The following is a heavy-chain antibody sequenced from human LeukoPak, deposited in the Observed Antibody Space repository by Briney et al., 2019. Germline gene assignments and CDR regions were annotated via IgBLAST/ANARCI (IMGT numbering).Heavy chain of an antibody. CDR1: GYTLTGYY. CDR3: GSSGEYNWDYLPGY. CDR2: INPNSDGT. J-gene: IGHJ4*02. V-gene: IGHV1-2*02. Sequence: ASVKVSCRACGYTLTGYYMHWVRQAPGQGLEWMGCINPNSDGTNYAQKFQGRVTMTRETTISTAYMEMSRLRDDATAEYCWGSSGEYNWDYLPGYWGQGGLVTVSS. D-gene: IGHD1-7*01.